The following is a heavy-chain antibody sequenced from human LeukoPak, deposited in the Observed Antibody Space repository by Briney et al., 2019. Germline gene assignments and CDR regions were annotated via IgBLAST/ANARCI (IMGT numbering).Heavy chain of an antibody. D-gene: IGHD6-19*01. CDR2: ISYDGSNK. Sequence: GGSLRLSCAASGFTFSSYAMHWVRQAPGKGLEWVAVISYDGSNKYYADSVKGRFTISRDNSKNTLYLQMNSLRAEDTAVYYCARERGGTVAVAGTGWFDPWGRGTLVTVSS. CDR3: ARERGGTVAVAGTGWFDP. V-gene: IGHV3-30-3*01. J-gene: IGHJ5*02. CDR1: GFTFSSYA.